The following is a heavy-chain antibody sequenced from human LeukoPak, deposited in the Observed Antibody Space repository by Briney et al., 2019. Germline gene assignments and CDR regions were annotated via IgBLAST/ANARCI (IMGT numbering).Heavy chain of an antibody. Sequence: SETLSLTCTVSGGSISTYYWNWIRQSPEKGLEWLGYIYYGGSTKYSPSLNSRVTISVETSKSQFSLKLNSVTAADTAVYYCARGGYYYLDVWGKGTTVTVSS. J-gene: IGHJ6*03. CDR3: ARGGYYYLDV. CDR1: GGSISTYY. CDR2: IYYGGST. V-gene: IGHV4-59*12.